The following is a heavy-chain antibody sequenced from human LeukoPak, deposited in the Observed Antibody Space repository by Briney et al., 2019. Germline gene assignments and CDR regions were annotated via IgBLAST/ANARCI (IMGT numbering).Heavy chain of an antibody. CDR2: IFYSGST. J-gene: IGHJ4*02. CDR3: ARGLHQIDY. Sequence: SETLSLTCTVSGGSISTSSYYWGWVRQPPGKGLEWIGNIFYSGSTYYSPSLKSRVTISLDTSRNQFSLKLNSVTAADTAVYYCARGLHQIDYWGQGTLVTVSS. D-gene: IGHD3-16*01. CDR1: GGSISTSSYY. V-gene: IGHV4-39*07.